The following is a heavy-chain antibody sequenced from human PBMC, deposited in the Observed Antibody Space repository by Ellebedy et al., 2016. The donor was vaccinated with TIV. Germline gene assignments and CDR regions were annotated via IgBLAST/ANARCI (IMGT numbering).Heavy chain of an antibody. CDR1: GFTFSSYS. J-gene: IGHJ2*01. D-gene: IGHD1-26*01. CDR3: ARDGSSYRYFDL. V-gene: IGHV3-48*01. Sequence: GGSLRLSCAASGFTFSSYSMNWVRQAPGKGLEWVSTITNSGGTTYYADSVKGRFTISRDNSKNILYLQMNSLRAEDTAVYYCARDGSSYRYFDLWGRGTLVTVSS. CDR2: ITNSGGTT.